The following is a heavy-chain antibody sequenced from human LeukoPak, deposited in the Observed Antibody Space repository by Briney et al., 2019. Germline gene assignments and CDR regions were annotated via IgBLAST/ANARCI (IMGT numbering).Heavy chain of an antibody. D-gene: IGHD2-15*01. V-gene: IGHV4-61*02. J-gene: IGHJ5*02. CDR1: GGSISSGSYY. Sequence: PSQTLSLTCTVSGGSISSGSYYWSWIRQPAGKGLEWIGRIYTSGSTYYNPSLKSRVTISVDTSKNQFSLKLSSVTAADTAVYYCARESPRCSGGSCYPWFDPWGQGTLVTVSS. CDR3: ARESPRCSGGSCYPWFDP. CDR2: IYTSGST.